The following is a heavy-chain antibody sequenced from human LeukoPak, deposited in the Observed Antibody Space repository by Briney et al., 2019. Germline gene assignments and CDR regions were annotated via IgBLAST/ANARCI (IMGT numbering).Heavy chain of an antibody. CDR1: GFTFTNAW. CDR3: TRASSSSWYPASDY. V-gene: IGHV3-15*01. Sequence: GGSLRPSCAASGFTFTNAWMSWVRQAPGKGLEWVGRIKNKNNGETKDYAAPVKGRFTISRDDSQGTLYLQMNGLKTEDTAVYYCTRASSSSWYPASDYWGQGTLVTVSS. D-gene: IGHD6-13*01. J-gene: IGHJ4*02. CDR2: IKNKNNGETK.